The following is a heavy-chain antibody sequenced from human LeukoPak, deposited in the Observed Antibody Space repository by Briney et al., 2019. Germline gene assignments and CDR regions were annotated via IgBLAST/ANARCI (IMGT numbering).Heavy chain of an antibody. CDR3: ARVSNMVRRVIPIYYMDV. V-gene: IGHV4-39*07. CDR1: GGSISSYY. Sequence: PSETLSLTCTVSGGSISSYYWGWIRQPPGKGLEWIGSIYYSGSTYYNPSLKSRVTISVDTSKNQFSLKLSSVTAEDTAVYYCARVSNMVRRVIPIYYMDVWGKGTTVTVSS. D-gene: IGHD3-10*01. J-gene: IGHJ6*03. CDR2: IYYSGST.